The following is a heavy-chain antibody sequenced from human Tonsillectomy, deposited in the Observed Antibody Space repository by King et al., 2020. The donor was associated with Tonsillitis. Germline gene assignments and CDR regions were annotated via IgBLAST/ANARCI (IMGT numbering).Heavy chain of an antibody. D-gene: IGHD4-17*01. J-gene: IGHJ2*01. CDR3: TRDVYGSHVTGWYFDL. CDR1: GFTFGDYA. V-gene: IGHV3-49*03. Sequence: VQLVESGGGLVQPGRSLRLSCTVSGFTFGDYAMSWFRQAPGKGLEWVGFIRSKGYGGTTEYAASVKGRFTISRDDSKSIAYLQMDSLKTEDTAVYYCTRDVYGSHVTGWYFDLWGRGTLVTVSS. CDR2: IRSKGYGGTT.